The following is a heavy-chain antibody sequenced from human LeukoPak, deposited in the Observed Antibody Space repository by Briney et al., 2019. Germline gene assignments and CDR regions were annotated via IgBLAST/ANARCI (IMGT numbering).Heavy chain of an antibody. V-gene: IGHV3-48*02. CDR1: GFTFSSYS. CDR3: ARERGYNYGYSDY. CDR2: ISSSGGTI. J-gene: IGHJ4*02. D-gene: IGHD5-18*01. Sequence: PGQSLRLSCAAAGFTFSSYSTSWVRQAPGKGLGWVSSISSSGGTIYDADSVRGRFTISRDNAKNSLYLQMNSLGDEDTAVYYCARERGYNYGYSDYWGQGTLVTVSS.